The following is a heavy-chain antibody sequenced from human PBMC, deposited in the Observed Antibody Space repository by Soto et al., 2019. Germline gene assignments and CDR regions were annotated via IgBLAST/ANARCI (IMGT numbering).Heavy chain of an antibody. CDR3: ARGVPYYYNISGSPLDY. CDR1: GGTYRSYG. V-gene: IGHV1-69*01. D-gene: IGHD3-22*01. Sequence: QVQLVQSGAEVKKPGSSVKVSCKASGGTYRSYGINWVRQAPGQGLEWMGGIIPLFGTTNYAQKFQGRVTITADESTSTAYMELSSLRSKDTAVYYCARGVPYYYNISGSPLDYWGQGTLFTVSS. CDR2: IIPLFGTT. J-gene: IGHJ4*02.